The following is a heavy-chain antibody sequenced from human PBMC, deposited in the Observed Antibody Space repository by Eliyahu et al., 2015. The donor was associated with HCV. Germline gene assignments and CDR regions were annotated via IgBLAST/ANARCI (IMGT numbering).Heavy chain of an antibody. D-gene: IGHD2-2*01. V-gene: IGHV3-20*04. CDR1: GFXFEDXG. Sequence: EVQLVESGGNVVRPGXSLRLSCAASGFXFEDXGMSWVRQVPGKGLEWVCIIKWNGDTTGYVDSVKGRFTVSRDNVKKLLYLQMNIVRAEDTAMYYCTRGGGSCSGTSCXMFDRWGQGTLVTVSS. J-gene: IGHJ5*02. CDR3: TRGGGSCSGTSCXMFDR. CDR2: IKWNGDTT.